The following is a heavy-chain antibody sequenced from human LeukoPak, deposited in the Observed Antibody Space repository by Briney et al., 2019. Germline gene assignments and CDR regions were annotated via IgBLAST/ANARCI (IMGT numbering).Heavy chain of an antibody. D-gene: IGHD3-9*01. CDR1: GFTFSSYS. CDR2: ISSSSSYI. CDR3: AGDSRYFGYYFDY. J-gene: IGHJ4*02. Sequence: GGSLRLSCAASGFTFSSYSMNWVRQAPGKGLEWVSSISSSSSYIYYADSVKGRFTISRDNAKNSLYLQMNSLRAEDTAVYYCAGDSRYFGYYFDYWGQGTLVTVSS. V-gene: IGHV3-21*01.